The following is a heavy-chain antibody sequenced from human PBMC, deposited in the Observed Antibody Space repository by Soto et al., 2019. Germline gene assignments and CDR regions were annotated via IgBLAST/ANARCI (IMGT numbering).Heavy chain of an antibody. CDR3: AREGGNYYDTAFDS. D-gene: IGHD3-22*01. Sequence: EVQLVETGGGFIQPGGSLRLSCAASGFTVSSNYMSWVRQAPGTALEWVSVIHSGGSTYYEDSVKGRFTISRDNSKNTRYFQMNSLRAEDTAVYYCAREGGNYYDTAFDSWGHGRMVTVSS. CDR1: GFTVSSNY. CDR2: IHSGGST. J-gene: IGHJ3*02. V-gene: IGHV3-53*02.